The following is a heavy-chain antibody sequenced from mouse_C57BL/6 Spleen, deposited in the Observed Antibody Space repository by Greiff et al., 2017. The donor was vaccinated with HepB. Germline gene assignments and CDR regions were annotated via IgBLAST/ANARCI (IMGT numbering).Heavy chain of an antibody. CDR2: IYPGDGDT. CDR3: TRGVGITTVYFDY. CDR1: GYAFSSSW. D-gene: IGHD1-1*01. V-gene: IGHV1-82*01. J-gene: IGHJ2*01. Sequence: VQLQQSGPELVKPGASVKISCKASGYAFSSSWMNWVKQRPGKGLEWIGRIYPGDGDTNYNGKFKGKATLTADKSSSTAYMQLSSLTSEDSAVYYCTRGVGITTVYFDYWGQGTTLTVSS.